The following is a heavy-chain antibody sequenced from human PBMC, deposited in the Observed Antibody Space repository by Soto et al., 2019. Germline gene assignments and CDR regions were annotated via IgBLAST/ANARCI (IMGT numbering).Heavy chain of an antibody. Sequence: EVRLVESGGGLVKPGGSLRLSCAASGFTFSNAWMSWVRQAPGKGLEWVGRIKSQTDGGTTHYAAPVKARFTISSDDSRNTLYLQMSSLKTDDTAMYYCTTVGYRDYGLALAVWGQGTLVTVSS. CDR1: GFTFSNAW. V-gene: IGHV3-15*01. D-gene: IGHD4-17*01. CDR3: TTVGYRDYGLALAV. CDR2: IKSQTDGGTT. J-gene: IGHJ3*01.